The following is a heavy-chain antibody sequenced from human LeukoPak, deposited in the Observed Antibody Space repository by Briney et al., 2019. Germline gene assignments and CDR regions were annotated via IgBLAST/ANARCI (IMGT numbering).Heavy chain of an antibody. CDR1: GFTFTTSV. D-gene: IGHD6-19*01. CDR3: ATQWLVKKGDNWFDP. V-gene: IGHV1-58*02. Sequence: ASVKVSCKASGFTFTTSVMQWVRQARGQRLGWIGWIVAGSGNTNYAQKFQERVTITRDMSTRTAHMELGSLRSEDTAVYYCATQWLVKKGDNWFDPWGQGTLVTVSS. J-gene: IGHJ5*02. CDR2: IVAGSGNT.